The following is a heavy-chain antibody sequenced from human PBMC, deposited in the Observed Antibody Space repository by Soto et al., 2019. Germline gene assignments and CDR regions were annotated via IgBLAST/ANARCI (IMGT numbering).Heavy chain of an antibody. J-gene: IGHJ6*02. CDR2: IYYSGST. V-gene: IGHV4-39*01. CDR3: ARRRGYDLRYGMDV. Sequence: SETLSLTCTVSGGSISSSSYYWGWIRQPPGKGLEWIGSIYYSGSTYYNPSLKSRVTISVDTSKNQFSLKLSSVTAADTAVYYCARRRGYDLRYGMDVWGQGTTVTVSS. CDR1: GGSISSSSYY. D-gene: IGHD5-12*01.